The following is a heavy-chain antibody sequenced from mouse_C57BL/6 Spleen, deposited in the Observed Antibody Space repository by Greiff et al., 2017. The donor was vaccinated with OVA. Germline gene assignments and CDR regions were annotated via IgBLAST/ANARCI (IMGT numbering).Heavy chain of an antibody. D-gene: IGHD1-2*01. CDR2: ISYDGSN. Sequence: DVKLVESGPGLVKPSQSLSLTCSVTGYSITSGYYWNWIRQFPGNKLEWMGYISYDGSNNYNPSLKNRISITRDTSKNQFFLKLNSVTTEDTAAYYCARGDYGHWYFDVWGTGTTVTVSS. CDR3: ARGDYGHWYFDV. CDR1: GYSITSGYY. J-gene: IGHJ1*03. V-gene: IGHV3-6*01.